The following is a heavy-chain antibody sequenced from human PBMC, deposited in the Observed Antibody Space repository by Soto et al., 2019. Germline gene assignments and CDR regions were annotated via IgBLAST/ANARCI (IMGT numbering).Heavy chain of an antibody. CDR3: ARKDKSGYFNWFDP. Sequence: PGGSLKISCMTSGDRFTSYWIAWGRQMPCKGLEWMGIIFPSDSDTRYSPSFQGQVTISADRSTSTVFLQWASLKASDTAVYFCARKDKSGYFNWFDPWGQGTLVTVSS. CDR2: IFPSDSDT. J-gene: IGHJ5*02. D-gene: IGHD3-22*01. CDR1: GDRFTSYW. V-gene: IGHV5-51*01.